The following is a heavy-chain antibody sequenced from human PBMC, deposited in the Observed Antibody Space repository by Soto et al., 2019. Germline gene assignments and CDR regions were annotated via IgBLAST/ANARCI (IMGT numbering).Heavy chain of an antibody. CDR2: IYYSGST. Sequence: QVQLQQWGAGLLKPSETLSLTCAVYGGSFSGYYWSWIRQPPGKGLEWIGYIYYSGSTYYNPSLKSRVTISVDTSKNQFSLKLSSVTAADTAVYYCARYCSGGSCKNNWFDPWGQGTLVTVSS. V-gene: IGHV4-34*01. CDR1: GGSFSGYY. J-gene: IGHJ5*02. D-gene: IGHD2-15*01. CDR3: ARYCSGGSCKNNWFDP.